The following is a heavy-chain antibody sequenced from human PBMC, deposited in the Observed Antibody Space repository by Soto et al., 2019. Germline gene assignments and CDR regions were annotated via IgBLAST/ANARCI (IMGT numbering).Heavy chain of an antibody. CDR3: TTDSHFTMKLVRFDY. V-gene: IGHV3-15*06. D-gene: IGHD3-22*01. J-gene: IGHJ4*01. CDR2: IKRKIDGGIT. Sequence: GGSLRLSCVASGFTFSDYWMSWIRQAPRKRQERDGRIKRKIDGGITYFAAPVKGRFSISRDDSINMVYFQMNSLEIEDTAVYYCTTDSHFTMKLVRFDYWGLGTLVTVSS. CDR1: GFTFSDYW.